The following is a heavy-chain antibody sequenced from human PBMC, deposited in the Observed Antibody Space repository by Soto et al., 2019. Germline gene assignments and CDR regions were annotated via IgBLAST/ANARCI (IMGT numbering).Heavy chain of an antibody. V-gene: IGHV1-46*03. J-gene: IGHJ4*02. CDR3: AIFVAVVGHDY. D-gene: IGHD2-2*01. CDR2: INPSGGST. Sequence: GASVKVSCKASGYTFTSYYMHWVRQAPGQGLEWMGLINPSGGSTTYAQKFQGRVSMTRDTSTSTVFMELSSLRSEDTAVYYCAIFVAVVGHDYWGQGTLVTVSS. CDR1: GYTFTSYY.